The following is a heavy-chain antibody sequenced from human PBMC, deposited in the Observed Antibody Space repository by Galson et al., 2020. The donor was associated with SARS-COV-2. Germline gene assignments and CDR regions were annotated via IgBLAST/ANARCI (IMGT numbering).Heavy chain of an antibody. CDR1: GFTFSSYG. CDR2: ISYDGSNK. Sequence: GESLKISCAASGFTFSSYGMHWVRQAPGKGLEWVAVISYDGSNKYYADSVKGRFTISRDNSKNTLYLQMNSLRAEDTAVYYCAKDHDDAYYYYYMDVWGKGTTVTISS. CDR3: AKDHDDAYYYYYMDV. D-gene: IGHD3-16*01. V-gene: IGHV3-30*18. J-gene: IGHJ6*03.